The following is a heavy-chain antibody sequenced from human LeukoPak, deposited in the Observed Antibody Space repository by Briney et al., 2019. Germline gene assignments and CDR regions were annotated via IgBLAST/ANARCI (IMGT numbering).Heavy chain of an antibody. Sequence: RSSETLSLTCTVSGGSVSSGSYYWSWIRQPPGKGLEWIGYIYYSGSTNYNPSLKSRVTISVDTSKNQFSLELSSVTAAGTAVYYCARDEGSSWSFDYWGQGTLVTVSS. J-gene: IGHJ4*02. V-gene: IGHV4-61*01. CDR2: IYYSGST. D-gene: IGHD6-13*01. CDR3: ARDEGSSWSFDY. CDR1: GGSVSSGSYY.